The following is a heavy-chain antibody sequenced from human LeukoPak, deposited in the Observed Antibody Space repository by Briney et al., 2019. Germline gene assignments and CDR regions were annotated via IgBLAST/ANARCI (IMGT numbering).Heavy chain of an antibody. CDR3: AKDLTTVTTGLDY. CDR1: RFNFNNYA. V-gene: IGHV3-9*01. D-gene: IGHD4-17*01. CDR2: ISWNSGSI. Sequence: SLRLSCEASRFNFNNYAMSWVRQAPGKGLEWVSGISWNSGSIGYADSVKGRFTISRDNAKNSLYLQMNSLRAEDTALYYCAKDLTTVTTGLDYWGQGTLVTVSS. J-gene: IGHJ4*02.